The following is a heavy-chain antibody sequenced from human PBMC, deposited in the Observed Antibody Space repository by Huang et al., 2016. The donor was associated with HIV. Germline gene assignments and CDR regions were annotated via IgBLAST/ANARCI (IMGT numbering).Heavy chain of an antibody. D-gene: IGHD3-16*01. CDR3: AMSLRYQYDSRSYWGRYFDY. Sequence: QVQLEQSGPAVRKPGYSVKVSCQASGGSFSDQIISWVRQAPGQRFEWMRGIIPLLLSPANAQEFKGRVTMTADESTATIYMELNSLTSEDTAVYYCAMSLRYQYDSRSYWGRYFDYWGQGTLVTVSS. CDR2: IIPLLLSP. CDR1: GGSFSDQI. J-gene: IGHJ4*02. V-gene: IGHV1-69*01.